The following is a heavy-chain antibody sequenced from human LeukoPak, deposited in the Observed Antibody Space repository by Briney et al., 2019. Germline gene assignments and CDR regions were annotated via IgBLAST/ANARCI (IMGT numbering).Heavy chain of an antibody. J-gene: IGHJ4*02. V-gene: IGHV3-53*01. D-gene: IGHD4-17*01. CDR1: GFSVNDNY. Sequence: GGSLRLSCAVSGFSVNDNYMSWVRQAPGKGLQWVSVMFPDGRTYYVDSVKGRFTISRDLARNTLLLQMHSLRADDTAVHYCARTNPVYGDYDYWGQGTLVTVSS. CDR2: MFPDGRT. CDR3: ARTNPVYGDYDY.